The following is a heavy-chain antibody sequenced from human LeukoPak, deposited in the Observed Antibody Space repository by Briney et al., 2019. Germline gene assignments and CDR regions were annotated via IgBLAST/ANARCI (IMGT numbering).Heavy chain of an antibody. V-gene: IGHV4-38-2*02. CDR2: IYHSGST. Sequence: PSETLSLTCAVSGYSINSGYYWGWIRPPPGKGLEWIGSIYHSGSTYYNPSLKSRVTISVDTSKNQFSLKLSSVTAADTAVYYCARDRRIAAAGDYYMDVWGKGTTVTVSS. CDR3: ARDRRIAAAGDYYMDV. J-gene: IGHJ6*03. CDR1: GYSINSGYY. D-gene: IGHD6-13*01.